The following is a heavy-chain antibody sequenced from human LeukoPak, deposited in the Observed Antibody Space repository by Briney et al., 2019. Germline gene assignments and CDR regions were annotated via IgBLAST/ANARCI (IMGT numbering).Heavy chain of an antibody. J-gene: IGHJ4*02. V-gene: IGHV3-30*04. CDR2: ISYDGSNK. CDR1: GFTFSSYA. CDR3: ARETYGSGLFDY. D-gene: IGHD3-10*01. Sequence: PGGSLRLSCAASGFTFSSYAMHWVRQAPGKGLERVAVISYDGSNKYYADSVKGRFTISRDNSKNTLYLQMNRLRAEDTAVYYCARETYGSGLFDYWGQGTLVTVSS.